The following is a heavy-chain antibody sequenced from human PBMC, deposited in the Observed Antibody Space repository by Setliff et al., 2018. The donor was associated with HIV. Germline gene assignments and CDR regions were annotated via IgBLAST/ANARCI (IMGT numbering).Heavy chain of an antibody. Sequence: LRLSCAASGFTFSAHGMHWVRQAPGKGLEWVSTIGAVGSPTFYAESVKGRFTISKDNSKNTLYLQMSSLRDEDTAVYYCAKVFFFGVDAFDIWGQGTMVTVSS. V-gene: IGHV3-23*01. CDR1: GFTFSAHG. CDR3: AKVFFFGVDAFDI. J-gene: IGHJ3*02. D-gene: IGHD3-10*01. CDR2: IGAVGSPT.